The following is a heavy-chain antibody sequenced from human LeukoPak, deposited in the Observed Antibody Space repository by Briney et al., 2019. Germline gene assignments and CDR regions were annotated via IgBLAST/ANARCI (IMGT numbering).Heavy chain of an antibody. CDR2: INPNSGGT. V-gene: IGHV1-2*02. CDR1: GYTFTGYY. J-gene: IGHJ3*02. CDR3: ARAGSGSSWYSPHAFDI. Sequence: GASVKVSFKASGYTFTGYYMHWVRQAPGQGLEWMGWINPNSGGTNYAQKFQGRVTMTRDTSISTAYMELSRLRSDDTAVYYCARAGSGSSWYSPHAFDIWGQGTMVTVSS. D-gene: IGHD6-13*01.